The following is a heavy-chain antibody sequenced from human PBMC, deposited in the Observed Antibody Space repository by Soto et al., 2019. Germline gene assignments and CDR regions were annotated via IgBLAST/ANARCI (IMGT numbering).Heavy chain of an antibody. CDR3: ARTGEEVVTAIKGYWFDP. J-gene: IGHJ5*02. CDR2: IIPIFGTA. Sequence: QVQLVQSGAEVKTPGSSVKVSCKASGGTFSSYAISWVRQAPGQGLEWMGGIIPIFGTANYAQKFQGRVTITADKSTSTAYMELSSLRSEDTAVYYCARTGEEVVTAIKGYWFDPWGQGTLVTVSS. CDR1: GGTFSSYA. D-gene: IGHD2-21*02. V-gene: IGHV1-69*06.